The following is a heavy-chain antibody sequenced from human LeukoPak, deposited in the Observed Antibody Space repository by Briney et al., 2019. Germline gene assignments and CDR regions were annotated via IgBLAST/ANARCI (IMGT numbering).Heavy chain of an antibody. Sequence: GGSLRLSCAASGFTFSSYGMHWVRQAPGKGLEWVAVISYDGSNKYYADSVKGRFTISRDNSKNTLYLQMNSLRAEDTAVYYCAKADDYDLPMDYWGQGTLVTVSS. V-gene: IGHV3-30*18. CDR2: ISYDGSNK. D-gene: IGHD3-22*01. J-gene: IGHJ4*02. CDR1: GFTFSSYG. CDR3: AKADDYDLPMDY.